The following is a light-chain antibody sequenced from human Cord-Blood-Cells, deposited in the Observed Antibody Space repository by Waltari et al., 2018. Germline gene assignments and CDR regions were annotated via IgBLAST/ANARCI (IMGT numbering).Light chain of an antibody. CDR3: QQRSNWPPWT. Sequence: EIVLTQSPATLSLSPGERATLSCRASKGVSSYLAWYQQKPGQAPRLLIYDASNRATGIPARFSGSGSGTDFTLTISSLEPEDFAVYYCQQRSNWPPWTFGQGTKVEIK. J-gene: IGKJ1*01. CDR2: DAS. CDR1: KGVSSY. V-gene: IGKV3-11*01.